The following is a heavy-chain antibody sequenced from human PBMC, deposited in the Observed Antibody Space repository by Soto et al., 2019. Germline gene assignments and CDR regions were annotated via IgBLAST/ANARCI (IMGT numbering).Heavy chain of an antibody. J-gene: IGHJ6*03. CDR3: AKDYAPDLFGVAPYYMDV. CDR2: ISYDGSNK. Sequence: QVQLVESGGGVVQPGRSLRLSCAASGFTFSSYGMHWVRQAPGKGLEWVAVISYDGSNKYYADSVKGRFTISRDNSKNTLYLQMNSLRAEDTAVYSCAKDYAPDLFGVAPYYMDVWGKGTTVTVSS. D-gene: IGHD3-3*01. V-gene: IGHV3-30*18. CDR1: GFTFSSYG.